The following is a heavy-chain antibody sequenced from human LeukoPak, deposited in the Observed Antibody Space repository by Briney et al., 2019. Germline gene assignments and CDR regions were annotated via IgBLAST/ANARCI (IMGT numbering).Heavy chain of an antibody. J-gene: IGHJ4*02. CDR2: ISAYNGNT. Sequence: ASVKASCKASGYTFTSYGISWVRQAPGQGLEWMGWISAYNGNTNYAQKLQGRDTMTTDTSTSTAYMELRSLRSDDTAVYYCARDPNSSGLFDYWGQGTLVTVSS. V-gene: IGHV1-18*01. CDR3: ARDPNSSGLFDY. D-gene: IGHD6-19*01. CDR1: GYTFTSYG.